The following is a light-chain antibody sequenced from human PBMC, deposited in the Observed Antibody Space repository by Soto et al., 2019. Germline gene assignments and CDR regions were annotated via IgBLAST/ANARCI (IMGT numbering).Light chain of an antibody. J-gene: IGLJ1*01. Sequence: QSALTQPPSASGSPGQSVTISCTGTSNDVGGYDYVSWYQQHPGKAPKLIIYEVTKRPSGVPDRFSGSKSGNTASLTVSGLQAEDEADYYCCSFAGRINNHVFGSGTKLTVL. V-gene: IGLV2-8*01. CDR1: SNDVGGYDY. CDR3: CSFAGRINNHV. CDR2: EVT.